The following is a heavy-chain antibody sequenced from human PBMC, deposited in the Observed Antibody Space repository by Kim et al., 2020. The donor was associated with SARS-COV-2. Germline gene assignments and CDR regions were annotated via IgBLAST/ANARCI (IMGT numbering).Heavy chain of an antibody. Sequence: SETLSLTCTVSGGSISSSSYYWGWIRQPPGKGLEWIGSIYYSGSTYYNPSLKSRVTISVDTSKNQFSLKLSSVTAADTAVYYCARHLAPMYYYGSGQYPGYYWGQGTLVTVSS. CDR1: GGSISSSSYY. CDR3: ARHLAPMYYYGSGQYPGYY. CDR2: IYYSGST. D-gene: IGHD3-10*01. J-gene: IGHJ4*02. V-gene: IGHV4-39*01.